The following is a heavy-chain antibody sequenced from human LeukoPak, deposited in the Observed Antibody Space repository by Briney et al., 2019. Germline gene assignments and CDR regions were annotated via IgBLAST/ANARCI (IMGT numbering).Heavy chain of an antibody. Sequence: GGSLRLSCAASGFSFRNYWMGWVRQAPGKGLEWVANTKPDGSAEYYADSVRCRFTASRDNANNLLYLQMNRLRAEDTAVYYCARDGGLHTYFDYWGQGTLLTVSS. J-gene: IGHJ4*02. CDR3: ARDGGLHTYFDY. CDR1: GFSFRNYW. CDR2: TKPDGSAE. V-gene: IGHV3-7*01. D-gene: IGHD2-15*01.